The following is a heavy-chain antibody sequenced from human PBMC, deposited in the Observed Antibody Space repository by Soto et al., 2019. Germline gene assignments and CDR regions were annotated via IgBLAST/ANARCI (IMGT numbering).Heavy chain of an antibody. Sequence: GGSLRLSCAASGFTFSSYAMSWVRQAPGKGLEWVSAISGSGGSTYYADSVKGRFTISRDNSKNTLYLQMNSLRAEDTAVYYCAKEFGYSYGYLGAPFDYWGQGTLVTVSS. J-gene: IGHJ4*02. D-gene: IGHD5-18*01. CDR1: GFTFSSYA. CDR2: ISGSGGST. CDR3: AKEFGYSYGYLGAPFDY. V-gene: IGHV3-23*01.